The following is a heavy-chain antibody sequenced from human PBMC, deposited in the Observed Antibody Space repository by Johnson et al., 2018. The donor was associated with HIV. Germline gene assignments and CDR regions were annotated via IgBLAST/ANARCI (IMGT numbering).Heavy chain of an antibody. Sequence: VQLVESGGSVVRPGGSLRLSCAASGFTFSSAWMSWVRQAPGKGLEWVGRIKSKTDGGTTDYAAPVKGRFTISRDDSKNTLYLQMNSLKTEDTAVYYCTTPSGSYVSSYDAFDIWGQGTMVTVAS. CDR1: GFTFSSAW. J-gene: IGHJ3*02. V-gene: IGHV3-15*01. CDR3: TTPSGSYVSSYDAFDI. D-gene: IGHD1-26*01. CDR2: IKSKTDGGTT.